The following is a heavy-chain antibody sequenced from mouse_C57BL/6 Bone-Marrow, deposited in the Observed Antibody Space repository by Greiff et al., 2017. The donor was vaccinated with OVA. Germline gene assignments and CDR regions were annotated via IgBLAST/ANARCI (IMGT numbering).Heavy chain of an antibody. CDR1: GFTFSSYG. D-gene: IGHD1-1*01. Sequence: EVKLMESGGDLVKPGGSLKLSCAASGFTFSSYGMSWVRQTPDKRLEWVATISSGGSYTYYPDSVKGRFTISRDNAKNTLYLQMSSLKSEDTAMYYCARTWYYGSSKDYWGQGTTLTVSS. CDR3: ARTWYYGSSKDY. J-gene: IGHJ2*01. CDR2: ISSGGSYT. V-gene: IGHV5-6*01.